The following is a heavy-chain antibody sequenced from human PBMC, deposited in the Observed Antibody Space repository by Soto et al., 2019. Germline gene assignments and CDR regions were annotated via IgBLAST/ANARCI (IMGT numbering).Heavy chain of an antibody. J-gene: IGHJ4*02. D-gene: IGHD3-9*01. V-gene: IGHV4-39*01. CDR3: ARLSVSFTRGGYYDILTGYNPPPYFDY. CDR2: IYYSGST. CDR1: GGSISSSSYY. Sequence: SETLSLTCTVSGGSISSSSYYWGWIRQPPGKGLEWIGSIYYSGSTYYNPSLKSRVTISVDTSKNQFSLKLSSVTAADTAVYYCARLSVSFTRGGYYDILTGYNPPPYFDYWGQGTLVTVSS.